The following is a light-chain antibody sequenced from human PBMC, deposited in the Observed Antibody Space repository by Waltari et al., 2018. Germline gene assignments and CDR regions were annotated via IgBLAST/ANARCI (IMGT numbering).Light chain of an antibody. V-gene: IGLV1-47*01. CDR1: SSNIGSNY. J-gene: IGLJ3*02. CDR2: KNN. CDR3: AAWDDSLSGLV. Sequence: QSVLTQPPSASGTPGQQATNSCTGSSSNIGSNYVYWYQQLPGTAPKLLIFKNNQRPSGVPDRFSDSKSGTSASLAINGLRSEDEADYYCAAWDDSLSGLVLGGGTKVTVL.